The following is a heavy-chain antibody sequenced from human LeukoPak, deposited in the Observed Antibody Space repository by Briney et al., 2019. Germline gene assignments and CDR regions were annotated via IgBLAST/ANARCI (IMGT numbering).Heavy chain of an antibody. CDR2: ISSGSSTV. D-gene: IGHD3-10*01. J-gene: IGHJ4*02. V-gene: IGHV3-48*01. CDR3: ARDMRGGFSSGGADC. Sequence: GGSLRLSCKASGFTFSSYSMNWVRQAPGQGLEWISYISSGSSTVYYAHSVKGRFTVSRDNAENALFLQMNSPRAEDTAVYYCARDMRGGFSSGGADCWGQGALVTVSS. CDR1: GFTFSSYS.